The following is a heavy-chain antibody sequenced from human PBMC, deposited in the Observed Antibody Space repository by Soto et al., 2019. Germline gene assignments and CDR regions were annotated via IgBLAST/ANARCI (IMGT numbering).Heavy chain of an antibody. Sequence: WTWIRQPTGKGLEWIGCVFSRGGTYYAPSLKSRVTISLDTSKNQFSLRLTSMTTADTAVYYCARMRPTGWHDYYFFGMNLWGQGTTVTVSS. V-gene: IGHV4-59*01. CDR2: VFSRGGT. D-gene: IGHD6-19*01. J-gene: IGHJ6*02. CDR3: ARMRPTGWHDYYFFGMNL.